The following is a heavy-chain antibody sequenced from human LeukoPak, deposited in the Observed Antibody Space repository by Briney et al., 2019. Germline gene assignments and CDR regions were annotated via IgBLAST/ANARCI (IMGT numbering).Heavy chain of an antibody. CDR2: INHSGST. V-gene: IGHV4-34*01. D-gene: IGHD1-14*01. Sequence: SETLSLTCAVYGGSFSGYYWSWIRQPPGKGLEWIGEINHSGSTNYNPSLKSRVTISVDTSKNQFSLKLSSVTAADTAVYYCARGCGRAESDYWGQGTLVTVSS. J-gene: IGHJ4*02. CDR3: ARGCGRAESDY. CDR1: GGSFSGYY.